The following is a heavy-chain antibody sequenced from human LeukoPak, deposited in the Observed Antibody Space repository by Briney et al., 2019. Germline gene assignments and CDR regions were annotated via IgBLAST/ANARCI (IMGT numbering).Heavy chain of an antibody. CDR1: GGSISSSSYY. CDR3: ARLRFVRGAEYYYYYMDV. D-gene: IGHD3-10*01. J-gene: IGHJ6*03. CDR2: IYYSGST. Sequence: ASETLSLTCTVSGGSISSSSYYWGWIRQPPGKGLEWIGSIYYSGSTYYNPSLKSRVTISVDTSKNQFSLKLSSVTAADTAVYYCARLRFVRGAEYYYYYMDVWGKGTTVTVSS. V-gene: IGHV4-39*01.